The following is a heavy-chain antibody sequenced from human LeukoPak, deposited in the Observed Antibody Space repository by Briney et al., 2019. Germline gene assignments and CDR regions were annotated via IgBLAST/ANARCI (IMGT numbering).Heavy chain of an antibody. J-gene: IGHJ4*02. CDR1: GYRFPTYR. V-gene: IGHV5-51*01. Sequence: GESLKIPFKGPGYRFPTYRIALDPQMPGKGLEWMGIIYPGDSDTRYSPSFQGQVTISADKSISTAYLQWSGLKASDTAMYYCARRVESGFSFDYWGQGTLVSVSS. CDR3: ARRVESGFSFDY. D-gene: IGHD3-3*01. CDR2: IYPGDSDT.